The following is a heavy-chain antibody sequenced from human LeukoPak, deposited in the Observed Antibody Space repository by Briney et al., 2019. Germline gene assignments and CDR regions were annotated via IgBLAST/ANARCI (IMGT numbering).Heavy chain of an antibody. J-gene: IGHJ4*03. CDR2: IYYSGST. V-gene: IGHV4-39*02. D-gene: IGHD2-21*01. CDR3: TRRPREVNSATDIGY. CDR1: GGSISSNNYY. Sequence: SETQSLTCTVSGGSISSNNYYCCWIRQPPGQRLEWIGRIYYSGSTYYNSSLKSRVTISADTSKNHFSLKLSSVTSADSAVYFCTRRPREVNSATDIGYWGHVTHVTVSS.